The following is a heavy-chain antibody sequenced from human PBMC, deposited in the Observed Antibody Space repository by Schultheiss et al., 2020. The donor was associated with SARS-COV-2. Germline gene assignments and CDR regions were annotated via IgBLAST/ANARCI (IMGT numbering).Heavy chain of an antibody. Sequence: GGSLRLSCAASGFTFSSYAMHWVRQAPGKGLEWVAVISYDGSNKYYADSVKGRFTISRDNSKNTLYLQMNSLRADDTAVYYCAREMDTAMVTIPGYYYYGMDVWGQGTTVTVSS. V-gene: IGHV3-30*01. CDR2: ISYDGSNK. D-gene: IGHD5-18*01. CDR1: GFTFSSYA. J-gene: IGHJ6*02. CDR3: AREMDTAMVTIPGYYYYGMDV.